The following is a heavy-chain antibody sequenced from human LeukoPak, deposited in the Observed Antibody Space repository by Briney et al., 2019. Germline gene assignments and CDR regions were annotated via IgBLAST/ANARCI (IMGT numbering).Heavy chain of an antibody. CDR2: IIPIFGIA. J-gene: IGHJ5*02. V-gene: IGHV1-69*04. D-gene: IGHD2-2*01. CDR3: AREGCSSTSCYLGWFDP. CDR1: GGTFSSYA. Sequence: ASVKVSCKASGGTFSSYAISWVRQAPGQGLEWMGRIIPIFGIANYAQKFQGRVTITADKSTSTAYMELSSLRSEDTAVYYSAREGCSSTSCYLGWFDPWGQGTLVTVSS.